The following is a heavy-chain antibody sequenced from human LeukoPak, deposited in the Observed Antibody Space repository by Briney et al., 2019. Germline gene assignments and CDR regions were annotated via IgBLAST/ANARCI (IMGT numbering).Heavy chain of an antibody. CDR3: ARVEGIAAAVDY. CDR2: ISAYNGNT. V-gene: IGHV1-18*01. CDR1: GYTFTSYG. Sequence: ASEKVPCKVSGYTFTSYGISWVRQAPGQGLEWMGCISAYNGNTNYAQKLQGRVTTTTDTSRSTGYMELRSLRSDDTAVYYCARVEGIAAAVDYWGQGTLVTVSS. D-gene: IGHD6-13*01. J-gene: IGHJ4*02.